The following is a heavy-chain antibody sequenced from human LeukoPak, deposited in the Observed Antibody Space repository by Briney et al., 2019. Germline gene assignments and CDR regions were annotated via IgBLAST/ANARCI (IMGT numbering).Heavy chain of an antibody. CDR1: GGSISSYY. V-gene: IGHV4-59*01. CDR2: IYYSGST. Sequence: PSETLSLTRTVSGGSISSYYWSWIRQPPGKGLEWIGYIYYSGSTNYNPSLKSRVTISVDTSKNQFSLKLSSVTAADTAVYYCARARESVAIDYWGQGTLVTVSS. J-gene: IGHJ4*02. CDR3: ARARESVAIDY. D-gene: IGHD5-12*01.